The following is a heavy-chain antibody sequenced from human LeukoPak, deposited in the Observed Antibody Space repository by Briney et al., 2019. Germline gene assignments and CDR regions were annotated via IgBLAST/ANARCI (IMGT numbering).Heavy chain of an antibody. D-gene: IGHD1-26*01. CDR2: ISAYNGNT. V-gene: IGHV1-18*01. CDR3: AKNKWESWFDP. J-gene: IGHJ5*02. Sequence: ASVKVSCKASGYTFTSSGISWVRQAPGQGLEWMGWISAYNGNTHYVQNLQGRVTMTTDTSTSTAYMLLRSLRSDDTAVYYCAKNKWESWFDPWGQGTLVTVSS. CDR1: GYTFTSSG.